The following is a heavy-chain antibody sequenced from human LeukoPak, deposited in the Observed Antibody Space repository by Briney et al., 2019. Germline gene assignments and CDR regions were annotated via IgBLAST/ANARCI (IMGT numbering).Heavy chain of an antibody. J-gene: IGHJ4*02. D-gene: IGHD5-18*01. Sequence: SVNVSCKASGYTFIGYYMNWVRQAPGQGLEWMGGINPNSGGTNYAQKFQGRVTMTRDKSISTDYMELRRLTSDDTAVYYCARAWNTYGDFDYWGQGTVVTVSS. V-gene: IGHV1-2*02. CDR1: GYTFIGYY. CDR3: ARAWNTYGDFDY. CDR2: INPNSGGT.